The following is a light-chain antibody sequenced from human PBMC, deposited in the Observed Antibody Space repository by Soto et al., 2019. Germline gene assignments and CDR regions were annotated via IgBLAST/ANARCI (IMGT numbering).Light chain of an antibody. V-gene: IGKV3-15*01. CDR1: LNIGNM. CDR3: QQYNNWPS. J-gene: IGKJ1*01. Sequence: ALTQSPDALSVSPGETVTLSCTANLNIGNMLAWYQQKPGQAPRLLIYDASTRATGIPDRFSGSGSGTDFSLTISSLRSDDFGVYYCQQYNNWPSFGPGTKVEIK. CDR2: DAS.